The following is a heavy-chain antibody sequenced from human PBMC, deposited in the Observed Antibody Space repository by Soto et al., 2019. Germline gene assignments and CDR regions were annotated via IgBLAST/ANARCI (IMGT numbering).Heavy chain of an antibody. CDR3: ARAAYYDILTGSRGFYYYYYYGMDV. CDR2: IYYSGST. Sequence: SETLSLTCTVSGGSISSGDYFWSWIRQPPGKGLEWIGYIYYSGSTYYNPSLKSRVTISVDTSKNQFSLKLSSVTAADTAVYYCARAAYYDILTGSRGFYYYYYYGMDVWGQGTTVTVPS. V-gene: IGHV4-30-4*01. D-gene: IGHD3-9*01. CDR1: GGSISSGDYF. J-gene: IGHJ6*02.